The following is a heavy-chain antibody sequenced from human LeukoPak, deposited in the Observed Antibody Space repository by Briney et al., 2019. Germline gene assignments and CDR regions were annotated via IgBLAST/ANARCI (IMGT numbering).Heavy chain of an antibody. Sequence: SVKVSCKASGGTFSSYAISWVRQAPGQGLEWMGGIIPIFGTANYAQKFQGRVTITADESTSTAYMELSSLRSKDTAVYYCARNGMTDSPYYYYGRDVGGKGPTFTSPQ. J-gene: IGHJ6*04. V-gene: IGHV1-69*13. CDR3: ARNGMTDSPYYYYGRDV. CDR2: IIPIFGTA. CDR1: GGTFSSYA. D-gene: IGHD1-26*01.